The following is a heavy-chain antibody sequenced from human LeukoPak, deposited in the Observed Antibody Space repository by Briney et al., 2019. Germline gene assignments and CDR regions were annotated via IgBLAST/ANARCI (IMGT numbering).Heavy chain of an antibody. CDR1: GYTLTELS. CDR2: FDPEDGET. D-gene: IGHD3-10*01. J-gene: IGHJ4*02. CDR3: ARGYWGSGSYYNEPLDY. V-gene: IGHV1-24*01. Sequence: GASVKVSCKVSGYTLTELSMHWVRQAPGKGLEWMGGFDPEDGETIYAQKFQGRVTMTEDTSTDTAYMELSSLRSEDMAVYYCARGYWGSGSYYNEPLDYWGQGTLVTVSS.